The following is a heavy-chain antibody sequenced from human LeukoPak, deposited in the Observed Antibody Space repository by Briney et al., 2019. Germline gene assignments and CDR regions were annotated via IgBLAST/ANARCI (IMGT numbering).Heavy chain of an antibody. V-gene: IGHV1-18*01. CDR2: SAYNGNT. CDR3: AREGTVGATPTFDY. Sequence: SAYNGNTNYAQKLQGRVTMTTDTSTSTAYMELRSLRSEDTAVYYCAREGTVGATPTFDYWGQGTLVTVSS. D-gene: IGHD1-26*01. J-gene: IGHJ4*02.